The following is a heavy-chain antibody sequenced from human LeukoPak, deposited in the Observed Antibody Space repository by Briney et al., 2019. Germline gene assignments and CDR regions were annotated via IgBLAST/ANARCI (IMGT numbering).Heavy chain of an antibody. J-gene: IGHJ4*02. Sequence: GSLRLSCTASEFTFSTYDMNWVRQAPGKGLDWVSTISASGGHTYYADSVKGRFAISRDNSGNTLTLQMHSLRVEDTAVYYCVRRVQLDYWGQGTLVSVSS. D-gene: IGHD3-10*01. CDR2: ISASGGHT. V-gene: IGHV3-23*01. CDR3: VRRVQLDY. CDR1: EFTFSTYD.